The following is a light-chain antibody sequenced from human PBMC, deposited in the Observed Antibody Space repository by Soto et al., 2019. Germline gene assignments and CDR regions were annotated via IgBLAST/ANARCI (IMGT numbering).Light chain of an antibody. Sequence: DIQMTQSPSSLSASVGDRVTITCQASQDISNYLNWYQQKPGKAPKLLIYDASNLETGVPSRFSGSGSGTDFTFTISSLQPEDIATYYCHQYDNLPRTFGPGTKVDIK. J-gene: IGKJ3*01. CDR1: QDISNY. V-gene: IGKV1-33*01. CDR2: DAS. CDR3: HQYDNLPRT.